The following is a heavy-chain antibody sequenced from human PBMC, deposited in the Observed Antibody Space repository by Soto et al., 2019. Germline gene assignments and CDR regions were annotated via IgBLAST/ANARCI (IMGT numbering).Heavy chain of an antibody. V-gene: IGHV3-15*07. J-gene: IGHJ4*02. D-gene: IGHD6-19*01. CDR1: DFTFSNAW. Sequence: EVQLVESGGGLVKPGGSLRLSCAASDFTFSNAWMNWVRQAPGKGLEWVGRIKRDSDGGTTDYAAPVKGRFTISRDDSKNTVYLQMNSLKTEDTAVYYCATEGHSSGWGWWAYWGQGTLVTVSS. CDR2: IKRDSDGGTT. CDR3: ATEGHSSGWGWWAY.